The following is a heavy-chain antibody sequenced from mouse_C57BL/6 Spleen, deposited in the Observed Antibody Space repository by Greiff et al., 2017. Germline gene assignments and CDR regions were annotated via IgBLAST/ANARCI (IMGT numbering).Heavy chain of an antibody. CDR2: INPGRGGT. CDR3: ARWGHYYSNYVFAY. Sequence: QVQLQQSGAELVRPGTSVKVSCKASGYAFTNYLIEWVKQRPGQGLEWIGVINPGRGGTNYNEKFKGKATLTADKSSSTAYMQLSSLTSEDSAVYFCARWGHYYSNYVFAYWGQGTLVTVSA. CDR1: GYAFTNYL. D-gene: IGHD2-5*01. J-gene: IGHJ3*01. V-gene: IGHV1-54*01.